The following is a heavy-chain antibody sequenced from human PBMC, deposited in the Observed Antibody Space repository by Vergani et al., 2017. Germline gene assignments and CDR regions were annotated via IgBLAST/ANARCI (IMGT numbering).Heavy chain of an antibody. CDR2: IYYSGST. D-gene: IGHD5-12*01. Sequence: QLQLQESGPGLVKPSETLSLTCTVPGGSISSSSYYWGWIRQPPGEGLEWIGSIYYSGSTYYNPSLKSRVTISVDTSKNQFSLKLGSVTAADTAVYYCARTPYDWLRDYYDMDVWGKGTTVTVSS. CDR3: ARTPYDWLRDYYDMDV. J-gene: IGHJ6*03. CDR1: GGSISSSSYY. V-gene: IGHV4-39*01.